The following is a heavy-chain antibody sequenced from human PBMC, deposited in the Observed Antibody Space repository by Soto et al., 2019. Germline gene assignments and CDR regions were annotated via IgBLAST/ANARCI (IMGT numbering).Heavy chain of an antibody. CDR1: GFSLSTSKMC. CDR3: ARIRGTPYSSSYLDY. CDR2: IDWDDDK. V-gene: IGHV2-70*01. Sequence: SGPTRVNATSTVRLTCPFSGFSLSTSKMCVSCTSQPPRKALEWLALIDWDDDKYYSTSLKARLTISKDTSKNQVVLTMTNMDPVDTASYYCARIRGTPYSSSYLDYWGQGTLVTVSS. D-gene: IGHD6-13*01. J-gene: IGHJ4*02.